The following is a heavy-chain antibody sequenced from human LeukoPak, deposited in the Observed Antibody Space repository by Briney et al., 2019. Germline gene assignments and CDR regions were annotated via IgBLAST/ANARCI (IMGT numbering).Heavy chain of an antibody. V-gene: IGHV3-23*01. CDR2: ISGSGGST. D-gene: IGHD4-17*01. Sequence: GGSLRLSCAASGFTFSSDAMSWVRQAPGKGLEWVSAISGSGGSTYYADSVKGRFTISRDNSKNTLYLQMNSLRAEDTAVYYCAKDGVSTVTTYYFDYWGQGTLVTVSS. CDR3: AKDGVSTVTTYYFDY. CDR1: GFTFSSDA. J-gene: IGHJ4*02.